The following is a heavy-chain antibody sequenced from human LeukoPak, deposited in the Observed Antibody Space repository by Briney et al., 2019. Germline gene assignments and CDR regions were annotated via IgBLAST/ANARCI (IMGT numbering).Heavy chain of an antibody. D-gene: IGHD2-2*01. CDR2: ISYDGSNK. CDR1: GFTLSSYA. J-gene: IGHJ4*02. V-gene: IGHV3-30*04. CDR3: ARGVVVPAALVFDY. Sequence: RSLRLSCAASGFTLSSYAMHWVRQAPGKGLEWVAVISYDGSNKYYADSVKGRFTISRDNSKNTLYLQMNSLRAEDTAVYYCARGVVVPAALVFDYWGQGTLVTVSS.